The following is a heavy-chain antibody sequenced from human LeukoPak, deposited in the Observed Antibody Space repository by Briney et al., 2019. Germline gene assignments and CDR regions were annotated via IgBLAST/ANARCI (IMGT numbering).Heavy chain of an antibody. CDR2: IYGGGST. Sequence: GGSLRLSCAASGFTFSNYWMGWVRQAPGKGLEWVSVIYGGGSTYYADSVKGRFTISRDTPKNTLYLQMNSLRVEDTAVYYCASWPVGWYGEDSWGQGTLVTVSS. CDR1: GFTFSNYW. D-gene: IGHD6-19*01. V-gene: IGHV3-53*01. CDR3: ASWPVGWYGEDS. J-gene: IGHJ4*02.